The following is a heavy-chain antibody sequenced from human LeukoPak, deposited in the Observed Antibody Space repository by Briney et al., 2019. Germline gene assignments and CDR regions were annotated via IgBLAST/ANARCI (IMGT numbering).Heavy chain of an antibody. D-gene: IGHD4/OR15-4a*01. J-gene: IGHJ4*02. CDR3: AGRAGAYSHPYDY. CDR2: IYSDNT. V-gene: IGHV3-53*01. Sequence: GGSLRLSCTVSGFTVSSNSMSWVRQAPGKGLEWVSFIYSDNTHYSDTVKGRFTISRDNSKNTLYLQMNSLRAEDTAVYYCAGRAGAYSHPYDYWGQGTLVTVSS. CDR1: GFTVSSNS.